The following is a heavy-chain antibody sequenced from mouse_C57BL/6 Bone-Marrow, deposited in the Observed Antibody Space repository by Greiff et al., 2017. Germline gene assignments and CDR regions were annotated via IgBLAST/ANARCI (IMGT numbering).Heavy chain of an antibody. CDR1: GYTFTSYW. CDR2: IDPSDSYT. J-gene: IGHJ2*01. D-gene: IGHD1-1*01. CDR3: AREGGYYGFDY. V-gene: IGHV1-50*01. Sequence: QVQLQQPGAELVKPGASVKLSCKASGYTFTSYWMQWVKQRPGQGLEWIGEIDPSDSYTNYNQKFKGKATLTVDTSSSTAYMQLSSLTSEDSAVYYCAREGGYYGFDYWGQGTTLTGSS.